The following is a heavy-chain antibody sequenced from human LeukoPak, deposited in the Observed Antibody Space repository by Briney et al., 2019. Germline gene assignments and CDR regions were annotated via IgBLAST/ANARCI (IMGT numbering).Heavy chain of an antibody. J-gene: IGHJ5*02. CDR2: ISSSSSYI. Sequence: PGGSLRLSCAASGFTFSSYSMNWVRQAPGKGLEWVSSISSSSSYIYYADSVKGRFTISRDNAKNSLYPQMNSLRAEDTAVYYCARDRAPGYCSSTSCYTLFAGFDPWGQGTLVTVSS. D-gene: IGHD2-2*02. CDR3: ARDRAPGYCSSTSCYTLFAGFDP. V-gene: IGHV3-21*01. CDR1: GFTFSSYS.